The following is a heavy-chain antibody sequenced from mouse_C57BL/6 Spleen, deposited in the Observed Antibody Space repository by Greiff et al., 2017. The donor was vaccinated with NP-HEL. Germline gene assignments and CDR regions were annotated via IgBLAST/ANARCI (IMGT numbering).Heavy chain of an antibody. CDR1: GYTFTDYY. CDR3: ARNDYGSSQFAY. CDR2: IYPGSGNT. J-gene: IGHJ3*01. D-gene: IGHD1-1*01. Sequence: VKLMESGAELVRPGASVKLSCKASGYTFTDYYINWVKQRPGQGLEWIARIYPGSGNTYYNEKFKGKATLTAEKSSSTAYMQLSSLTSEDSAVYFCARNDYGSSQFAYWGQGTLVTVSA. V-gene: IGHV1-76*01.